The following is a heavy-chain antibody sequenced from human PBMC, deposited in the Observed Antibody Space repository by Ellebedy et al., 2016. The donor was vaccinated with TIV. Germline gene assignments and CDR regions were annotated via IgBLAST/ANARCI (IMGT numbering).Heavy chain of an antibody. CDR1: GGSISSYY. CDR2: IYYSGST. D-gene: IGHD4-17*01. V-gene: IGHV4-59*01. Sequence: GSLRLSXTVSGGSISSYYWSWIRQPPGKGLEWIGYIYYSGSTNYNPSLKSRVTISVDTSKNQFSLKLSSVTAADTAVYYCARDHGDYVDYWGQGTLVTVSS. J-gene: IGHJ4*02. CDR3: ARDHGDYVDY.